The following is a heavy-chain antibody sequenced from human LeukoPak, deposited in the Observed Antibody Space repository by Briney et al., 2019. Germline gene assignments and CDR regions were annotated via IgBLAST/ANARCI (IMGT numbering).Heavy chain of an antibody. CDR2: IYYSGST. CDR1: GGSISSGGYY. D-gene: IGHD3-22*01. Sequence: PSETLSLTCTVSGGSISSGGYYWSWIRQHPGKGLEWIGYIYYSGSTYYNPSLKGRVTISVDTSKNQFSLKLSSVTAADTAVYYCARVLRYDSSGYYYFDIWGQGTMVTVSS. J-gene: IGHJ3*02. CDR3: ARVLRYDSSGYYYFDI. V-gene: IGHV4-31*03.